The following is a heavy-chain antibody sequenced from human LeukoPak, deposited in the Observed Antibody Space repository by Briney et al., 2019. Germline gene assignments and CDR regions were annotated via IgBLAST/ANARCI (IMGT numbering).Heavy chain of an antibody. Sequence: SETLSLTCTVSGGSISTSNYYWGWVRQPPGKGLEWIGNIFYSGSTYYSPSLKSRVTISLDTSRNQFSLTLSSVTAADTAVYYCARLTTVTPRTAFDIWGQGTLVTVSS. J-gene: IGHJ3*02. D-gene: IGHD4-17*01. CDR1: GGSISTSNYY. CDR2: IFYSGST. V-gene: IGHV4-39*07. CDR3: ARLTTVTPRTAFDI.